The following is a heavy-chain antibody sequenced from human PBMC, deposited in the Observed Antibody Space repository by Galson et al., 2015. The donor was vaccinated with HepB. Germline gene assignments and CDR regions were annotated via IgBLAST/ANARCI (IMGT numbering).Heavy chain of an antibody. Sequence: SVKVSCKASGGTFSRYAISWVRQAPGQGLEWMGGIIPIFGTPNYAQKFQGRVTITADESTSTAYMDLSSLRSEDTAMYYCARGNGVVIIRYWGQGTLVTVPS. CDR3: ARGNGVVIIRY. V-gene: IGHV1-69*13. CDR2: IIPIFGTP. J-gene: IGHJ4*02. D-gene: IGHD3-3*01. CDR1: GGTFSRYA.